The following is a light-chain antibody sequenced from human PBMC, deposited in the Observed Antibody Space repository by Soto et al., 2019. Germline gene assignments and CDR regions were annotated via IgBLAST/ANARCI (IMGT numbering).Light chain of an antibody. Sequence: DIQMTQSPSSLSASVGERVTITCRASQTISSFLNWYQHKPGKAPKLLIYAATSLQSGVPSRFSGSGSGTDFTLTISSLQPEDFATYYCQHRYSTPWTFGLGTKVEIK. CDR3: QHRYSTPWT. J-gene: IGKJ1*01. V-gene: IGKV1-39*01. CDR2: AAT. CDR1: QTISSF.